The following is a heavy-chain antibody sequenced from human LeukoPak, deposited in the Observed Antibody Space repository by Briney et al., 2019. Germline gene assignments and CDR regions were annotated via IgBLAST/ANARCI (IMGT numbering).Heavy chain of an antibody. J-gene: IGHJ6*03. CDR1: GITFSRYW. Sequence: GGSLRLSCAASGITFSRYWMFWVRQAPGKGLVCVSRINSDGTTTNYADSVKGRFTISRDNAKNTLSLQLNSLRAEDTAVYYCASSGITMTTSYYYYMDVWGKGTTVTVSS. CDR3: ASSGITMTTSYYYYMDV. D-gene: IGHD4-17*01. CDR2: INSDGTTT. V-gene: IGHV3-74*01.